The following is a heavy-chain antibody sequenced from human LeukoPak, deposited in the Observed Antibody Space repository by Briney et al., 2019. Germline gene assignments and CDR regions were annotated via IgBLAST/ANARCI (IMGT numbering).Heavy chain of an antibody. CDR3: ARRPFIAAAGTGYYFDY. V-gene: IGHV5-51*01. D-gene: IGHD6-13*01. CDR2: IYPGDSDT. Sequence: GESLKISCKGSGYYFSSYWIGWVRQMPGKGLEWMGIIYPGDSDTTYSPSFQGQVTISADKSISTAYLQWSSLKASDTAMYYCARRPFIAAAGTGYYFDYWGQGTLVTVSS. CDR1: GYYFSSYW. J-gene: IGHJ4*02.